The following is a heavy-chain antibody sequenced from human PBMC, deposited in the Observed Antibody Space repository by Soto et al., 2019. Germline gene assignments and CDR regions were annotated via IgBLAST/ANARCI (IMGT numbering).Heavy chain of an antibody. D-gene: IGHD3-3*01. CDR3: AKDLGVGRFLEWLLSPFGWDY. CDR2: ISGSGGST. J-gene: IGHJ4*02. V-gene: IGHV3-23*01. CDR1: GFTFSSYA. Sequence: EVQLLESGGGLVQPGGSLRLSCAASGFTFSSYAMSWVRQAPGKGLEWVSAISGSGGSTYYADSVKGRFTISRDNSKNTLYLQMNSLRTEDTAVYYCAKDLGVGRFLEWLLSPFGWDYWGQGTLVTVSS.